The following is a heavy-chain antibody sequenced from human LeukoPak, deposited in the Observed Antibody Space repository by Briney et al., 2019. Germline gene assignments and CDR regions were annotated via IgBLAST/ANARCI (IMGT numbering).Heavy chain of an antibody. D-gene: IGHD6-13*01. CDR3: ARQGIDSSSWCHNTEGKLDAFDI. CDR1: GYSLSSNG. Sequence: ASVKVSCKASGYSLSSNGISWARQAPGQGLEWMGWISDYSGNTKYAQNFQDRVTLTTDRSTSTAYMELRSLRSDDTAVYYCARQGIDSSSWCHNTEGKLDAFDIWGQGTMVTVSS. V-gene: IGHV1-18*01. CDR2: ISDYSGNT. J-gene: IGHJ3*02.